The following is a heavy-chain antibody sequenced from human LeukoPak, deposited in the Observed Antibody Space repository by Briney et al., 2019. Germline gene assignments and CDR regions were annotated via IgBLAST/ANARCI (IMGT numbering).Heavy chain of an antibody. CDR2: INHSGST. CDR1: GGSISSSDW. Sequence: SGTLSLTCAVSGGSISSSDWWTWVRPPPGEGLEWIGEINHSGSTNYNPSLKSRVTISVDKSKNQFSLGLTSVTAADTAVYYCARVRCSGGSCFYFDYWGQGALVTVSS. CDR3: ARVRCSGGSCFYFDY. V-gene: IGHV4-4*02. D-gene: IGHD2-15*01. J-gene: IGHJ4*02.